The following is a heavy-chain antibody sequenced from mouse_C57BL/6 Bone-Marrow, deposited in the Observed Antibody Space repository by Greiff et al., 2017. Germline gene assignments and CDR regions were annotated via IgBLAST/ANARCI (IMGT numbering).Heavy chain of an antibody. CDR2: IYPGDGDT. Sequence: QVQLQQSGPELVKPGASVKISCKASGYAFSSSWMNWVKQRPGKGLEWIGRIYPGDGDTNYNGKFKGKATLTADQSSSTAYMQLSSLTSEDSAVYFCATYYYGSSYGYWGQGTTLTVSS. CDR1: GYAFSSSW. CDR3: ATYYYGSSYGY. D-gene: IGHD1-1*01. J-gene: IGHJ2*01. V-gene: IGHV1-82*01.